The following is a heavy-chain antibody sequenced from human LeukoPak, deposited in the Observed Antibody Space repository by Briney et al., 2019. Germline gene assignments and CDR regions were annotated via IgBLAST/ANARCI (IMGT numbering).Heavy chain of an antibody. Sequence: PGGSLRLPCAASGFTFSSYGMHWVRQAPGKGLEWVAVISYDGSNKYYADSVKGRFTISRDNSKNTLYLQMNSLRAEDTAVYYCAKDGAVAATTNFDYWGQGTLVTVSS. CDR3: AKDGAVAATTNFDY. J-gene: IGHJ4*02. D-gene: IGHD6-19*01. CDR1: GFTFSSYG. CDR2: ISYDGSNK. V-gene: IGHV3-30*18.